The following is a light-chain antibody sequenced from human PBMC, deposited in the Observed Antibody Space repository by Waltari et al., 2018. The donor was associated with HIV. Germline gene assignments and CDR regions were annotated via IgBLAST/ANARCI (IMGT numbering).Light chain of an antibody. V-gene: IGLV2-14*03. CDR3: SYLSSNTCTSELGSGTLT. J-gene: IGLJ3*02. Sequence: QSAMTHPASVSGSPGQSITISCTGTSNDVGGYKCVSWYQQHPGKAPKLIIYDVNNRPTGVSNRVPGSISGNSASLTIAGPPAEDEADYYSSYLSSNTCTSELGSGTLTFGGGTKVTVL. CDR1: SNDVGGYKC. CDR2: DVN.